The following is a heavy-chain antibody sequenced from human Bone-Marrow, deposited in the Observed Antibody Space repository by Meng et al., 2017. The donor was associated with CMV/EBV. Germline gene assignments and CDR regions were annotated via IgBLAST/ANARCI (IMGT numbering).Heavy chain of an antibody. D-gene: IGHD3-3*01. V-gene: IGHV1-8*01. CDR3: ARSPYDFWSGQIRYYGMDV. Sequence: ASVKVSCKASGYTFTSYDINWVRQATGQGLEWMGWMNPNSGNTGYAQKFQGRVTMTRNTSISTAYMELSSLRSEDTAVYYCARSPYDFWSGQIRYYGMDVWGQGTTVTVSS. CDR1: GYTFTSYD. J-gene: IGHJ6*02. CDR2: MNPNSGNT.